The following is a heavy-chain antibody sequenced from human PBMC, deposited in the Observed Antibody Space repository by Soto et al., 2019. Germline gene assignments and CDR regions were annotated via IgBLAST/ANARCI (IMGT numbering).Heavy chain of an antibody. D-gene: IGHD2-8*01. CDR2: IMPVFRTP. CDR1: GGTFRTAA. Sequence: QVHLEQSGAEVKKPGSSVKVSCKASGGTFRTAAVSWVRQAPGQGHEWLGGIMPVFRTPDYAQKFQGRVTITADESTSTAYMELSGLRSDDTAVYYCARDNDRPQLGGNYCYILDVWGQGTTITVSS. V-gene: IGHV1-69*12. J-gene: IGHJ6*02. CDR3: ARDNDRPQLGGNYCYILDV.